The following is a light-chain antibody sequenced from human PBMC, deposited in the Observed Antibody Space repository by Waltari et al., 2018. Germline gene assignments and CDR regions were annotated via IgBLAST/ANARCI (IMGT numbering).Light chain of an antibody. Sequence: EIVMTQSPATLSVSPGERVTLSCRASQSVSSNLAWYQQKPGQAPRLLIYGASTRATGIPARFSGSGSGTEFTLTISSLQSEDFAVYYCQHLGTFGPGTKVDIK. CDR2: GAS. CDR1: QSVSSN. CDR3: QHLGT. V-gene: IGKV3-15*01. J-gene: IGKJ3*01.